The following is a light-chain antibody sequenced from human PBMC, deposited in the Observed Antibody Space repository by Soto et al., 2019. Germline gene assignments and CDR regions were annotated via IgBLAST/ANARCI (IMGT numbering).Light chain of an antibody. CDR2: DVV. CDR1: SSDVGGFNS. V-gene: IGLV2-14*03. CDR3: SSYTSTMTNV. J-gene: IGLJ1*01. Sequence: SVLTQPSSLSGSPGQSITISCTGNSSDVGGFNSVSWYQLRPGTAPKLILYDVVDRPSGVSYRFSGSKSGNTASLTISGLQAADEADYFCSSYTSTMTNVFGSGTKVTVL.